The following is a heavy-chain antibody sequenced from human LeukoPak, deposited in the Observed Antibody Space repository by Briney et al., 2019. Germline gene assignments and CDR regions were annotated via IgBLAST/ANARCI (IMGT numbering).Heavy chain of an antibody. J-gene: IGHJ4*02. CDR1: GGTFSSYA. V-gene: IGHV1-69*04. D-gene: IGHD3-10*01. CDR3: ARVYGSGSYNY. Sequence: SVKVSCKASGGTFSSYAISWVRQAPGQGLEWMGRIIPILGIANYAQKFQGRVTITADKSTSTAYMELSSLRSEDTAVYYCARVYGSGSYNYWGQGTLVTVSS. CDR2: IIPILGIA.